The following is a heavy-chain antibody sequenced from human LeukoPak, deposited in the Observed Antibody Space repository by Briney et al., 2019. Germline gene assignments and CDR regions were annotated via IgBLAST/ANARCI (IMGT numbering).Heavy chain of an antibody. D-gene: IGHD3-22*01. CDR1: GGSISSNNW. J-gene: IGHJ4*02. V-gene: IGHV4-4*02. CDR3: ARGRHYDSSGLVFDY. CDR2: IYHSGST. Sequence: SETLSLTCAVSGGSISSNNWWSWVRQPPGKGLEWIGEIYHSGSTNYNPSLKSRVTISVDKSKNQFSLKLNSVTAADTAVYYCARGRHYDSSGLVFDYWGQGTLVTVSS.